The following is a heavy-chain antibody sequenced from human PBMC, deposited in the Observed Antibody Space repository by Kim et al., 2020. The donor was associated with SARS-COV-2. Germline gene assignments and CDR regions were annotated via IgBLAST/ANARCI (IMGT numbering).Heavy chain of an antibody. CDR3: ARDLSLGRPGDFDY. D-gene: IGHD3-10*01. CDR2: ISRNSDYI. Sequence: GGSLRLSCAASEFTFSRYSMNWVRQAPGKGLEWVSTISRNSDYIYYADSVEGRFTISRDNAKNSLYLQMNSLRADDTAMYYCARDLSLGRPGDFDYWGGGTVVSVSS. J-gene: IGHJ4*02. V-gene: IGHV3-21*01. CDR1: EFTFSRYS.